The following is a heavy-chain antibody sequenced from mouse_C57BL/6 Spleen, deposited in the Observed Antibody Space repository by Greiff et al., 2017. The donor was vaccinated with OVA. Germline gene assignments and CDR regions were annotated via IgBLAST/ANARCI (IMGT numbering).Heavy chain of an antibody. CDR3: ARRSGNYKYFDV. J-gene: IGHJ1*03. CDR1: GSTFRDYE. CDR2: ISSGSSTI. D-gene: IGHD2-1*01. V-gene: IGHV5-17*01. Sequence: DVMLVESGGGLVKPGGSLKPSCPASGSTFRDYEMHWVRQAPGKGLEWVEYISSGSSTIYYAETVKGRFTISRDNAKNTLFLQMTSLRSEDTAMYYCARRSGNYKYFDVWGTGTTVTVSS.